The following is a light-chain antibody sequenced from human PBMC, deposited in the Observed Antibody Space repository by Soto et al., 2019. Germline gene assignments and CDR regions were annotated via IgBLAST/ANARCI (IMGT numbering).Light chain of an antibody. CDR1: QSVSSN. V-gene: IGKV3-15*01. Sequence: EIVMTQSPATLSVSPGKRATLSCRASQSVSSNLAWYQQKPGQPPRLLIYGASTRATGIPARLSGSGSGTQCTLTISSLQSEDFAVYYCQQHDKWPFTFGQGTKLDIK. CDR3: QQHDKWPFT. CDR2: GAS. J-gene: IGKJ2*01.